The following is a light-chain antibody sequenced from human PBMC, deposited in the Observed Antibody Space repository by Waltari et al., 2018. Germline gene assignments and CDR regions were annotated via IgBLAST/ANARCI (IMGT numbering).Light chain of an antibody. CDR1: SSNIGSIY. J-gene: IGLJ2*01. CDR2: RDN. V-gene: IGLV1-47*01. CDR3: AAWDDSLGGVV. Sequence: QSVLTQPPSASGTPGQRVTISCSGSSSNIGSIYVHWYQQVPGSAPKLLISRDNQRPSGVPDRFSGSKSGTSASLAISGLRSEDEADYYCAAWDDSLGGVVFGGGTKLTVL.